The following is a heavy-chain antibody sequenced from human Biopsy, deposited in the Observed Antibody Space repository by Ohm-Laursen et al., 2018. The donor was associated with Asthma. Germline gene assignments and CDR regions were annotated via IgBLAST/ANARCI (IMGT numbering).Heavy chain of an antibody. CDR2: ISYDGFNK. Sequence: SLRLSCTASGFTFSSYSMNWVRQAPGKGLEWVAVISYDGFNKDYGDSVKGRFTISRDNSKNTLYLQMNSLRAEDTAVYYCANYEVVTAILPMDVWGQGTTVTVSS. CDR3: ANYEVVTAILPMDV. D-gene: IGHD2-21*02. V-gene: IGHV3-30*18. J-gene: IGHJ6*02. CDR1: GFTFSSYS.